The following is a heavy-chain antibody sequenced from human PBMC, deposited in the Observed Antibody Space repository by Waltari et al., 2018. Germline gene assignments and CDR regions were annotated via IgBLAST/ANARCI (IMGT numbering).Heavy chain of an antibody. CDR2: INPNSGGT. J-gene: IGHJ3*02. Sequence: QVQLVQSGAEVQKPAASVKVSCKASGYTFTGYYMHWVRQAPGQGLEWMGRINPNSGGTNYAQKFQGRVTRTRETSISTAYMELSRLRSDDTSVYYCARVAITIFGVVIGHDAFDIWGQGTMVTVSS. CDR3: ARVAITIFGVVIGHDAFDI. D-gene: IGHD3-3*01. V-gene: IGHV1-2*06. CDR1: GYTFTGYY.